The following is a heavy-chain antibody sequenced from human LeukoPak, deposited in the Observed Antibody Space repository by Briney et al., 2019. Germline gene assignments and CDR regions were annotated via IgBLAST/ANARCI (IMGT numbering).Heavy chain of an antibody. CDR3: AGDAYCSSTSCYFSFDY. D-gene: IGHD2-2*01. J-gene: IGHJ4*02. CDR2: IKQDGSEK. CDR1: GFTFSSYW. V-gene: IGHV3-7*01. Sequence: GGSLRPSCAASGFTFSSYWMSWVRQAPGKGLEWVANIKQDGSEKYYVDSVKGRFTISRDNAKNSLYLQMNSLRAEDTAVYYCAGDAYCSSTSCYFSFDYWGQGTLVTVSS.